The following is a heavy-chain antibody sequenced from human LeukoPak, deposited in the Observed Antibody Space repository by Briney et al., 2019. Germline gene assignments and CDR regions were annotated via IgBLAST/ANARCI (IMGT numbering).Heavy chain of an antibody. CDR3: AREHRNEGATVDY. D-gene: IGHD1-26*01. V-gene: IGHV3-74*03. CDR2: IHSDGSST. J-gene: IGHJ4*02. CDR1: GFTFSSYW. Sequence: GGSLRLSCAASGFTFSSYWMHWARQAPGKGLVWVSRIHSDGSSTTYADSVKGRFTISRDNAKNTLYLQMTSLRAEDTAVYYCAREHRNEGATVDYWGQGTLVTVSS.